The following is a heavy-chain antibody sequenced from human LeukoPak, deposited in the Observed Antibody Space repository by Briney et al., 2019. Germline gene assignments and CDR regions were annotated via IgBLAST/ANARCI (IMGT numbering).Heavy chain of an antibody. CDR3: ARGRFLKWPYYYYYYMDV. J-gene: IGHJ6*03. CDR2: IIPIFGTA. V-gene: IGHV1-69*13. CDR1: GGTFSSYA. D-gene: IGHD3-3*01. Sequence: SVKVSCKASGGTFSSYAISWVRQAPGQGLEWMGGIIPIFGTANYAQKFQGRVTITADESTSTAYMELSSLRSEDTAVYYCARGRFLKWPYYYYYYMDVWGKGTTVTVSS.